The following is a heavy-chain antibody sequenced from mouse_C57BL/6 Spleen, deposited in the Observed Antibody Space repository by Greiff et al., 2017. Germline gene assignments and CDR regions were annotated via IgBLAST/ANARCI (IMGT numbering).Heavy chain of an antibody. Sequence: VQLKESGPELVKPGASVKIPCKASGYTFTDYNMDWVKQSHGKSLEWIGDINPNNGGTIYNQKFKGKATLTVDKSSSTAYMELRSLTSEDTAVYYCARSTTVVPTTFDYWGQGTTLTVSS. J-gene: IGHJ2*01. D-gene: IGHD1-1*01. V-gene: IGHV1-18*01. CDR2: INPNNGGT. CDR1: GYTFTDYN. CDR3: ARSTTVVPTTFDY.